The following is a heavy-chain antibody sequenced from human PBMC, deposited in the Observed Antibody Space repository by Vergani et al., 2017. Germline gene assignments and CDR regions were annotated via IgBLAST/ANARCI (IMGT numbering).Heavy chain of an antibody. V-gene: IGHV4-59*11. CDR1: GGSISSRY. D-gene: IGHD2-21*02. Sequence: QVQLQESGPGLVKPSETLSLTCTVSGGSISSRYWSWIRQPPGKGLEWIGYIYYSGSTNYNPSLKSRVTISVDTSKNQFSLKLSSVTAADTAVYYCARDRVTYFDYWGQGTLVTVSS. CDR2: IYYSGST. J-gene: IGHJ4*02. CDR3: ARDRVTYFDY.